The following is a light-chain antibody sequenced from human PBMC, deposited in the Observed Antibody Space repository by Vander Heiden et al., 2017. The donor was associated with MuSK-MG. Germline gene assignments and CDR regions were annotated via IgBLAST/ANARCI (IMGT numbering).Light chain of an antibody. CDR1: SSDVGGYNY. V-gene: IGLV2-14*01. Sequence: QSALTQPASVAGSPGKSITISCTGTSSDVGGYNYVSWYQQHQGKAPKLMIYDVSNRPSGVSNRFSGSKSGNTASLTISGLQAEDEADYYCSSYTSSSTPGVVFGGGTKLTVL. CDR2: DVS. CDR3: SSYTSSSTPGVV. J-gene: IGLJ2*01.